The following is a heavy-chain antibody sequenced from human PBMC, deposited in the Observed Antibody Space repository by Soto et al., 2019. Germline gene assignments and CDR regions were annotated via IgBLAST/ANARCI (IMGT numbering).Heavy chain of an antibody. J-gene: IGHJ6*02. CDR3: ARERVGITMFGVPLVYGMDV. Sequence: QVQLVQSGAEVKKPGASVKVSCKASGGTFSSYAISWVRTAPGQGPEWMGGILPIFGTANYAQKFQGRDTITADESQSKAYMELSSLRSEDTAVYYCARERVGITMFGVPLVYGMDVWGQGTTVTVS. CDR1: GGTFSSYA. V-gene: IGHV1-69*01. CDR2: ILPIFGTA. D-gene: IGHD3-3*01.